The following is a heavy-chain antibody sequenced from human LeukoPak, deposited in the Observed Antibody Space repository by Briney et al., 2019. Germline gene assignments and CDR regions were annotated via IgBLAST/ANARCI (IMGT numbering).Heavy chain of an antibody. Sequence: SVKVPCKASGGTFSSYAISWVRQAPGQGLEWMGGIIPIFGTANYAQKFQGRVTITTDESTSTAYMELGSLRSEDTAVYYCALSGGYCTNGVCPTDAFDIWGQGTMVTVSS. V-gene: IGHV1-69*05. CDR3: ALSGGYCTNGVCPTDAFDI. CDR2: IIPIFGTA. D-gene: IGHD2-8*01. J-gene: IGHJ3*02. CDR1: GGTFSSYA.